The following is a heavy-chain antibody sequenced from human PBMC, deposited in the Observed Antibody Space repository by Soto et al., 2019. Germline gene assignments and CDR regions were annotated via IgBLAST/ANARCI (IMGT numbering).Heavy chain of an antibody. Sequence: PSETLSLTCTVSGGSISSSSYYWGWIRQPPGKGLEWIGSIYYSGSTYYNPSLKSRVTISVDTSKNQFSLKLSSVTAADTAVYYCAKAQQLVPYYYYGMDVWGQGTTVTVSS. J-gene: IGHJ6*02. CDR2: IYYSGST. V-gene: IGHV4-39*01. CDR1: GGSISSSSYY. CDR3: AKAQQLVPYYYYGMDV. D-gene: IGHD6-6*01.